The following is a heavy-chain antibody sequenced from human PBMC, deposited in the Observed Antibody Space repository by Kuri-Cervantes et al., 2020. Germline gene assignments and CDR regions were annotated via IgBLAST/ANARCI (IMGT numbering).Heavy chain of an antibody. V-gene: IGHV3-21*01. CDR3: ARDSGVWFGDYYYGMDV. J-gene: IGHJ6*02. D-gene: IGHD3-10*01. CDR1: GFTFDDYA. CDR2: ISSSSSYI. Sequence: GESLKISCAASGFTFDDYAMHWVRQAPGKGLEWVSSISSSSSYIYYADSVKGRFTISRDNAKNSLYLQMNSLRAEDTAVYYCARDSGVWFGDYYYGMDVWGQGTTVTVSS.